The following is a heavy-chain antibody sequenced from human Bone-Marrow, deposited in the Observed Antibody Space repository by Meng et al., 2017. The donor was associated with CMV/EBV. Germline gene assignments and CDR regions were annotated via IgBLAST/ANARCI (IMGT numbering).Heavy chain of an antibody. J-gene: IGHJ6*02. Sequence: SETLSLTCTVSGGSISSYYWSWIRQPPGKGLEWIGYIYYSGSTNYNPSLKSRVTISVDTSKNQLSLKLSSVTAADTAVYYCARGYYYDSSGYYYYYGMDVWGQGTTVTVSS. V-gene: IGHV4-59*01. CDR3: ARGYYYDSSGYYYYYGMDV. CDR1: GGSISSYY. D-gene: IGHD3-22*01. CDR2: IYYSGST.